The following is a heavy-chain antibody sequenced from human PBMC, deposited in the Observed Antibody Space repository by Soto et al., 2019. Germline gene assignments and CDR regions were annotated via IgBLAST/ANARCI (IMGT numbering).Heavy chain of an antibody. J-gene: IGHJ1*01. CDR3: ARDEAGDYDFCSNYLTPGYLQR. CDR1: GFTFSAYS. V-gene: IGHV3-21*02. Sequence: EVQLVESGGGLVNPGESLRLSCAASGFTFSAYSLNWVRQAPGKGLEWVSAISVRSSYIYYVDSVKGRFTTSRDDAKKLLHMQMISLRAEGTGVYYCARDEAGDYDFCSNYLTPGYLQRWRQGPLVNVSS. CDR2: ISVRSSYI. D-gene: IGHD3-3*01.